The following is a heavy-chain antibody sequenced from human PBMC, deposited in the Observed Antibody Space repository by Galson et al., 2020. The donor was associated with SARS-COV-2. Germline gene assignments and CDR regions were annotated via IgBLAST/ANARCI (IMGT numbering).Heavy chain of an antibody. CDR3: ARDLMDV. Sequence: ASETLSLTCTVSGGSISSYYWSWIRQPPGKGLEWIGYIYYSGSTNYNPSLKSRVTISVDTSKNQFSLKLSSVTAADTAVYYCARDLMDVWGQGTTVTVSS. V-gene: IGHV4-59*01. CDR1: GGSISSYY. CDR2: IYYSGST. J-gene: IGHJ6*02.